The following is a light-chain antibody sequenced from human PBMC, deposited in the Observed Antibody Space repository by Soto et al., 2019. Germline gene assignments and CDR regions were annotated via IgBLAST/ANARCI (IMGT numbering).Light chain of an antibody. CDR1: QSVGTY. Sequence: EIVLTQSPATLSLSPGERATLSCRASQSVGTYLGWYQQKPGQAPRLLIYDASSRATGIPARFSGNGSGTEFTLTISSLQPGDFATYYCQQYRTYSFGQGTKVDIK. V-gene: IGKV3-11*01. J-gene: IGKJ1*01. CDR3: QQYRTYS. CDR2: DAS.